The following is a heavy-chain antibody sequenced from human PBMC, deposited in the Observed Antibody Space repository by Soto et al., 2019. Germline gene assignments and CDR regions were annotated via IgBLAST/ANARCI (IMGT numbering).Heavy chain of an antibody. D-gene: IGHD6-13*01. CDR3: ARDQTGITTAGGGRIDR. J-gene: IGHJ5*02. Sequence: PGGSLRLSCADSGFTFSTHAMHWVRQAPGKGLECVAIVSFDGSNKYYADSVKGRFTISRDNSKNTLYLQMSGLTPEDTAFYYCARDQTGITTAGGGRIDRWGQGTLVTVSS. V-gene: IGHV3-30-3*01. CDR1: GFTFSTHA. CDR2: VSFDGSNK.